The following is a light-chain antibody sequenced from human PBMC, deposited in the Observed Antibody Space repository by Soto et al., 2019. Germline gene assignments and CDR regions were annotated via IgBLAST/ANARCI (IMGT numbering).Light chain of an antibody. CDR2: DAS. CDR1: QDISGW. J-gene: IGKJ4*01. CDR3: QQVNVYPST. V-gene: IGKV1-12*02. Sequence: DIQMTQSPSSVSASVGDRVTITCRASQDISGWLAWYQQKPGKAPNLLIYDASTLHSGVPSRFSGGGSGTDFTLTISSLQPEDFATYYCQQVNVYPSTFGGGTKVDIK.